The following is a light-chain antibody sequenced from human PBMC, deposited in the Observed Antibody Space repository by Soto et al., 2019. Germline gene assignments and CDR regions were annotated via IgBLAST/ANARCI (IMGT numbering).Light chain of an antibody. CDR1: SSDVGGYNY. J-gene: IGLJ1*01. CDR3: SSYTNRTTRV. Sequence: QSVLTQPASVSGSPGQSITISCTGTSSDVGGYNYVSWYQQHPGKAPKLMIYDVSNRPSGVSNRFPGSKSGNTASLTISGLQAEDEADYYCSSYTNRTTRVFGTGTKVTVL. CDR2: DVS. V-gene: IGLV2-14*01.